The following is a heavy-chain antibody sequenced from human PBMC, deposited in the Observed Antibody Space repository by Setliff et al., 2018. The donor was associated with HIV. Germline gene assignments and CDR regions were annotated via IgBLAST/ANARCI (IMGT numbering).Heavy chain of an antibody. J-gene: IGHJ5*02. Sequence: ASVKVSCKASGNNFTTYAINWVRQAPGQGLEWMGWINTSTGNPRYAQGFTERFVFSVDTSGSTAYLQINSLKSKDTAMYYCARAGRLTYYNFWSGRGWFDPWGQGTLVTVSS. D-gene: IGHD3-3*01. CDR2: INTSTGNP. V-gene: IGHV7-4-1*02. CDR1: GNNFTTYA. CDR3: ARAGRLTYYNFWSGRGWFDP.